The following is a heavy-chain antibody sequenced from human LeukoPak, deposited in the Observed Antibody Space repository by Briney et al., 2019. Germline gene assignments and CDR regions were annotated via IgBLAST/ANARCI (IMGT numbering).Heavy chain of an antibody. J-gene: IGHJ3*02. CDR3: RVGATRDAFDI. Sequence: ASVKVSCKASGYTFTGYYMHWVRQAPGQGLEWMGRINPNSGGTNYAQKFQGRVTMTRDTSITTAYMELSRLRSDDTAVYYCRVGATRDAFDIWGQGTMVTVSS. CDR2: INPNSGGT. V-gene: IGHV1-2*06. D-gene: IGHD1-26*01. CDR1: GYTFTGYY.